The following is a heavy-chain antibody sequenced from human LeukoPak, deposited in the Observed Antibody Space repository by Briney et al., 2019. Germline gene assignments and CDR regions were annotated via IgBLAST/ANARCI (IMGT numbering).Heavy chain of an antibody. Sequence: GGSLRLSCAALALTFITYSMESGRQAPGKGLEWVSYISGSSGTIYYADSVKGRCTISRANAKNSLYLQMNSLRAEATAGYYCGRRIAFGVLYYTDVWGKRTTVTVSS. D-gene: IGHD3-16*01. V-gene: IGHV3-48*01. J-gene: IGHJ6*03. CDR1: ALTFITYS. CDR2: ISGSSGTI. CDR3: GRRIAFGVLYYTDV.